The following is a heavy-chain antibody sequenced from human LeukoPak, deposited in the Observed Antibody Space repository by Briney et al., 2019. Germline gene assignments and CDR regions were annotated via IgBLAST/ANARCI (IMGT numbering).Heavy chain of an antibody. CDR1: NGSISSSSYY. CDR2: VSYSGTT. V-gene: IGHV4-39*01. D-gene: IGHD3-22*01. Sequence: PSETLSLTCTVSNGSISSSSYYWGWIRQPPGEGMEWIGRVSYSGTTFYTPSLKSRVTLSIDTSENRFSLNLNSVTAAATAVYYCARGMAHYYDSSGYYLSPTAFDYWGQGTLVTVSS. CDR3: ARGMAHYYDSSGYYLSPTAFDY. J-gene: IGHJ4*02.